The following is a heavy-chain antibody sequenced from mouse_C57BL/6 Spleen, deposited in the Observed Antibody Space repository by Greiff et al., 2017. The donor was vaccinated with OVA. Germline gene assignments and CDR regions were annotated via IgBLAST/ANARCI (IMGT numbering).Heavy chain of an antibody. CDR1: GYAFSSSW. CDR2: IYPGDGDT. Sequence: QVQLQQSGPELVKPGASVKISCKASGYAFSSSWMNWVKQRPGKGLEWIGRIYPGDGDTNYNGKFKGKATLTADKSSSTAYMQLSSLTSEDSAVYFCEGGYYGSSEDWYFDVWGTGTTVTVSS. CDR3: EGGYYGSSEDWYFDV. V-gene: IGHV1-82*01. D-gene: IGHD1-1*01. J-gene: IGHJ1*03.